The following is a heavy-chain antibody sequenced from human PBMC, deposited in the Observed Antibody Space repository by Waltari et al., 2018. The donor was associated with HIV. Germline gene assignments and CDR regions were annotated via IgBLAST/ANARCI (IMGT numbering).Heavy chain of an antibody. J-gene: IGHJ4*02. CDR2: ISGYGHSK. V-gene: IGHV3-64D*08. D-gene: IGHD3-9*01. Sequence: EVQLVESGGTLVQPGGSLRVSCSASGFTFSRYAIHWVRQTPGRGLEYFSAISGYGHSKYYSGSLKGSFTITRDNYKNIVWLQMRSLRPEDTAVYYCAKGNYDVVTGYYGPSFEYWGQGTLVTVSS. CDR3: AKGNYDVVTGYYGPSFEY. CDR1: GFTFSRYA.